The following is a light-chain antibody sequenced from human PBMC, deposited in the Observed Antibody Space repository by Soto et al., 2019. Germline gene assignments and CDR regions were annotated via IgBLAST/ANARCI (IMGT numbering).Light chain of an antibody. CDR1: SSDVGGYNY. J-gene: IGLJ3*02. Sequence: QSALTQPRSVSGYPGQSVTISCTGTSSDVGGYNYVSWYQQHPGKAPKLMIYDVSKRPSGVPDRFSGSKSGNTASLTISGLQAEDEAVYYCYSYAGSYTWVFGGGTKLTVL. CDR3: YSYAGSYTWV. V-gene: IGLV2-11*01. CDR2: DVS.